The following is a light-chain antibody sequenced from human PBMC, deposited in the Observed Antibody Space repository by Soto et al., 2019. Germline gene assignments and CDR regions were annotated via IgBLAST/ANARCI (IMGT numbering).Light chain of an antibody. Sequence: QPVLTQSPSASGTPGQRVTISCSGGSSNIGRDTVNWYQQLPGTAPKLLIYSNNQRPSGVPDRFSGSKSGTSASLAISGLQSEDEADYYCASWDGSLNGWVFGGGTKLTVL. CDR3: ASWDGSLNGWV. CDR2: SNN. J-gene: IGLJ3*02. V-gene: IGLV1-44*01. CDR1: SSNIGRDT.